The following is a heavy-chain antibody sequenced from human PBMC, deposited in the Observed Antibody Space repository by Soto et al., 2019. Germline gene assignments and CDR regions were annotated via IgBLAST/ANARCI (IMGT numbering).Heavy chain of an antibody. Sequence: ASVKVSCKASGGTFGSYAISWVRQAPGQGLEWMGGIIPIFGTANYAQKFQGRVTITADESTSTAYMELSSLRSEDTAVYYCARGGYSYGSHFDYWGQGTLVTVSS. CDR2: IIPIFGTA. J-gene: IGHJ4*02. CDR3: ARGGYSYGSHFDY. D-gene: IGHD5-18*01. CDR1: GGTFGSYA. V-gene: IGHV1-69*13.